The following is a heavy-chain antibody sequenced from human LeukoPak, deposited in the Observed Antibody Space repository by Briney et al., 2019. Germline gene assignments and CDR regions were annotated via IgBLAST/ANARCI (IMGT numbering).Heavy chain of an antibody. V-gene: IGHV1-69*05. J-gene: IGHJ3*02. CDR3: ARGGNYAFDI. CDR1: GGTFSSYA. CDR2: IIPIFGTA. D-gene: IGHD4-23*01. Sequence: ASVKVSCKASGGTFSSYAISWVRQAPGQGLEWMGGIIPIFGTASYAQKFQGRVTMTRDTSTSTVYMELSSLRSEDTAVYYCARGGNYAFDIWGQGTMVTVSS.